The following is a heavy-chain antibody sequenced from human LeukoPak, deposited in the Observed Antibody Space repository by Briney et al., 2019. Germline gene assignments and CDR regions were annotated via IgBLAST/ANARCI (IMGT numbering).Heavy chain of an antibody. V-gene: IGHV1-18*01. D-gene: IGHD3-10*01. CDR2: ISAYNGNT. J-gene: IGHJ4*02. CDR3: ARDLSPSGRGDY. Sequence: ASVKVSCKSSGYTFTSYGISWVRQAPGHGLEWMGWISAYNGNTNYAQKLQGRVTMTTDTSTSTAYMELRSLGSDDTAVYYCARDLSPSGRGDYWGQGTLVTVSS. CDR1: GYTFTSYG.